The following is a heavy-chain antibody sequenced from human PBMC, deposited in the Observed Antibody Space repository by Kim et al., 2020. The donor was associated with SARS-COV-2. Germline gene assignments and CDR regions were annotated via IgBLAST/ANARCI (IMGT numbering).Heavy chain of an antibody. CDR2: ISSSSITI. J-gene: IGHJ4*02. CDR1: GFTFSSYS. CDR3: ATGGESGSGTYYLDY. Sequence: GGSLRLSCAASGFTFSSYSMNWVRQAPGKGLEWVSYISSSSITIYYADSVKGRFTISRDNAKNSLYLQMNSLRAEDTAVYYCATGGESGSGTYYLDYWGQGTLVTVSS. V-gene: IGHV3-48*04. D-gene: IGHD3-10*01.